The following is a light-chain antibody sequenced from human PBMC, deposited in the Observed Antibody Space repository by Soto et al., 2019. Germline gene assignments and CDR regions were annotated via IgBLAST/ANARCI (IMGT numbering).Light chain of an antibody. Sequence: EIVLTQSPATLSLSPGERATLSCSASQSVTTYLAWYQQKPGQAPRLLIYDASNRATGVPARFSGSGSGTVFTLTISSLEPEDFAVYYCQQRSNWPPSITFGQGTRLEIK. CDR2: DAS. V-gene: IGKV3-11*01. CDR1: QSVTTY. J-gene: IGKJ5*01. CDR3: QQRSNWPPSIT.